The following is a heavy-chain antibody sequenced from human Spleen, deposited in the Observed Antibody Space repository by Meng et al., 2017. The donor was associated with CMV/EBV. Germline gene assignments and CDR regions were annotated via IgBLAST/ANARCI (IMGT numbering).Heavy chain of an antibody. CDR3: ARDRIHRDYRVIDY. V-gene: IGHV3-48*04. D-gene: IGHD4-11*01. Sequence: GGSLRLSCAASGFTFSSYEMNWVRQAPGKGLEWVSYISSTSSTIYNADSVKGRFTISRDNAKNSLYLQMNSLRAEDTALYYCARDRIHRDYRVIDYWGQGTLVTVSS. J-gene: IGHJ4*02. CDR2: ISSTSSTI. CDR1: GFTFSSYE.